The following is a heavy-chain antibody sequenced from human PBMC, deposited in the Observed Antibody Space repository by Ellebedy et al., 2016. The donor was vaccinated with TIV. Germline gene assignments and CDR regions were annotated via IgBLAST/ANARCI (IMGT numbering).Heavy chain of an antibody. CDR3: ASHGGYSFSPLNY. J-gene: IGHJ4*02. V-gene: IGHV5-10-1*01. Sequence: GESLKISCKGSGYSFTTYWITWVRQMPGKGLEWMGRTDPSDSHTNYSPSFQGHVIIPADKSISTAYLQWSSLKASDTAMYYCASHGGYSFSPLNYWGQGTLVTVSS. D-gene: IGHD2-2*02. CDR1: GYSFTTYW. CDR2: TDPSDSHT.